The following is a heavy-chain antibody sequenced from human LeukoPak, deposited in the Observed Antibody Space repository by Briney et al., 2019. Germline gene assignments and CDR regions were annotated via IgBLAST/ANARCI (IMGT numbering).Heavy chain of an antibody. CDR3: ARDFAVYCGGDCYAL. V-gene: IGHV4-4*07. CDR2: IYTSGST. CDR1: GGSISSYY. D-gene: IGHD2-21*02. Sequence: PSETLSLTCTVSGGSISSYYWTWIRQPAGKGLEWMGRIYTSGSTNYNPSLKSRVTMSVDTSKNQFSLKLSSVTAADTAVYYCARDFAVYCGGDCYALWGQGTLVTVSS. J-gene: IGHJ4*02.